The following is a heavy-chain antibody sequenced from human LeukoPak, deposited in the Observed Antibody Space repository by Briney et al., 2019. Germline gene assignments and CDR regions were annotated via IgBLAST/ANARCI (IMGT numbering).Heavy chain of an antibody. J-gene: IGHJ4*02. CDR3: ERATGGGDDGYFDY. V-gene: IGHV3-21*01. Sequence: GGSLRLSCAASGFTFSSYSMHWVRQATGKGLEWVSFISTSSSNIYYTDSRKGRFTISSDNAKDSMYLQINSMSAEDADVYYCERATGGGDDGYFDYWGQGTLVTVSS. D-gene: IGHD2-8*02. CDR1: GFTFSSYS. CDR2: ISTSSSNI.